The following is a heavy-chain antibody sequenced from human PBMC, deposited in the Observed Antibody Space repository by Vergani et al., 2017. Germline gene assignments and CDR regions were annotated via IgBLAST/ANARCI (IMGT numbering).Heavy chain of an antibody. D-gene: IGHD3-22*01. CDR3: ETDSSGYYWFDY. CDR1: GFTFSSYA. J-gene: IGHJ4*02. CDR2: ISGSGGST. V-gene: IGHV3-23*04. Sequence: EVQLVESGGGLVQPGRSLRLSCAASGFTFSSYAMSWVSQAPGKGLEWVSAISGSGGSTYYTDSVKGRFTISRDNSKNTLYLQMNSLRAEDTAVYYCETDSSGYYWFDYWGQGTLVTVSS.